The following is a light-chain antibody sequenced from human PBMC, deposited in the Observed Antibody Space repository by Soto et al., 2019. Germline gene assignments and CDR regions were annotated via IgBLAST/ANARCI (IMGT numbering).Light chain of an antibody. J-gene: IGKJ5*01. Sequence: DIQMTQSPSSESASVGDRVTITSRASQGIGSWLAWYQHKPGKAPKLLIYAASNLQGGVPSRFSGSGSGTDFALTINSLQPEDFATYYCQQTNTFPSTFGQGTRLEIK. CDR2: AAS. V-gene: IGKV1D-12*01. CDR3: QQTNTFPST. CDR1: QGIGSW.